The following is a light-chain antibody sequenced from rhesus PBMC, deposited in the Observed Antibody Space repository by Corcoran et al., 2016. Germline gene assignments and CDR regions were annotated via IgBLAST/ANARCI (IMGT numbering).Light chain of an antibody. CDR1: ENVNNF. J-gene: IGKJ2*01. CDR3: QHGYGTPYS. Sequence: DIQMTQSPSSLSASVGDRVTITCRASENVNNFSNWYQQKPGKAPKHLIYKASTLQSGVPSRFSGSGSGTDYTFTISSLQPEDVATYYCQHGYGTPYSFGQGTKVEIK. CDR2: KAS. V-gene: IGKV1-74*01.